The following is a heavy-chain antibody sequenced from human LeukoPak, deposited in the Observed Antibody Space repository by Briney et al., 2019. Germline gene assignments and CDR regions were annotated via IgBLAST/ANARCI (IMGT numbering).Heavy chain of an antibody. CDR1: GFTFSSYA. CDR2: ISYGGSNK. Sequence: PGGSLRLSCAASGFTFSSYAMHWVRQAPGKGLEWVAVISYGGSNKYYADSVKGRFTISRDNSKNTLYLQMNSLRAEDTAVYYCARDLDVWGQGTTVTVSS. J-gene: IGHJ6*02. V-gene: IGHV3-30*04. CDR3: ARDLDV.